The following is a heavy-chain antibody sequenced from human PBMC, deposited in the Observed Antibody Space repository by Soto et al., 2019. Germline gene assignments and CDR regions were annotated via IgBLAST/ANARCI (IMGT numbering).Heavy chain of an antibody. CDR3: AIARPGSYFVLEL. CDR2: IYSRGNT. D-gene: IGHD3-10*01. CDR1: GGSINSGLYY. Sequence: QVQLQESGPGRVKPSQTLFLTCTVSGGSINSGLYYWTWIRQYPGKGLEWIGYIYSRGNTYYTPCLMGRVDMAVDSSQNQLSLRVISVTAADTVVYYCAIARPGSYFVLELWGQGTLVTVSS. J-gene: IGHJ4*02. V-gene: IGHV4-31*03.